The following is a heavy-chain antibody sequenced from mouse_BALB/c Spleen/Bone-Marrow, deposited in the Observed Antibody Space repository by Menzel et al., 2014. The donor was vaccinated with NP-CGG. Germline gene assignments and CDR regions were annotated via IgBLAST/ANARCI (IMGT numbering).Heavy chain of an antibody. V-gene: IGHV14-3*02. CDR2: IDPANGNT. D-gene: IGHD1-2*01. CDR3: ARIHYYGRAWFAN. CDR1: GFNIKDTY. Sequence: VQLQQSGAELVKPGASVKLSCTASGFNIKDTYMHWVKQRPEQGLEWIGRIDPANGNTKYDPKFQGKATITADTSSNTAYLQLSSLTSEDTAVYYCARIHYYGRAWFANWGQTTLVTVSA. J-gene: IGHJ3*01.